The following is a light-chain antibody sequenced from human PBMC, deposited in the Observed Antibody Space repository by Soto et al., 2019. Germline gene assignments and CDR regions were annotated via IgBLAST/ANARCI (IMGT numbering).Light chain of an antibody. CDR2: DAS. CDR1: HDITSY. Sequence: DIQMTQSPSSMYASVVDIVTITCQASHDITSYLNWYQHKPGKAPKLLIYDASILEAGVPSRFSGSGSGTDFTFTISSLQPEDVATYYCQKCDYLPIFGPGTTVDFK. V-gene: IGKV1-33*01. CDR3: QKCDYLPI. J-gene: IGKJ3*01.